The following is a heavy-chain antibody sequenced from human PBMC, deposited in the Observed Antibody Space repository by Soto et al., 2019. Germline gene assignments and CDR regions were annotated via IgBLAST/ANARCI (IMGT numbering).Heavy chain of an antibody. CDR3: VRAISGSFAL. Sequence: EVQLVESGGGLVQSGGSLRLSCEASGFSFITYWMNWVRQAPGKGLEWLASIKEDGSEKQYVDSVKGRFTISRDNAKNSLDLQMNNLTADDSGVYYCVRAISGSFALWGQGTLVIVSS. V-gene: IGHV3-7*02. CDR1: GFSFITYW. J-gene: IGHJ4*02. CDR2: IKEDGSEK. D-gene: IGHD3-9*01.